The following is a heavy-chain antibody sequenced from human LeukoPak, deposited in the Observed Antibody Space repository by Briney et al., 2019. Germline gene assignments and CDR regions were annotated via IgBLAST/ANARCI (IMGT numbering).Heavy chain of an antibody. Sequence: ETLSLTCTVSGGSISSYYWSWIRQPPGKGLEWIGYIYYSGSTHYNPSLKSRVTISVHTSKNQFSLKLSSVTAADTAVYYCARDLLWFGEGYYYYYGMDVWGKGTTVTVSS. CDR3: ARDLLWFGEGYYYYYGMDV. CDR1: GGSISSYY. CDR2: IYYSGST. V-gene: IGHV4-59*01. D-gene: IGHD3-10*01. J-gene: IGHJ6*04.